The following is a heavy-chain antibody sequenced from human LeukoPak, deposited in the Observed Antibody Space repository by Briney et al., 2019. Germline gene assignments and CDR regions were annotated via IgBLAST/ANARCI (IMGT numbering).Heavy chain of an antibody. CDR3: AKGRGQWLGPGWFDP. CDR2: ISWNSGSI. J-gene: IGHJ5*02. V-gene: IGHV3-9*03. D-gene: IGHD6-19*01. CDR1: GFTFDDYA. Sequence: PGRSLRLSCAASGFTFDDYAMHWVRQAPGKGLEWVSGISWNSGSIGYADSVKGRFTISRDNAKNSLYLQMNSLRAEDMALYYCAKGRGQWLGPGWFDPWGQGTLVTVSS.